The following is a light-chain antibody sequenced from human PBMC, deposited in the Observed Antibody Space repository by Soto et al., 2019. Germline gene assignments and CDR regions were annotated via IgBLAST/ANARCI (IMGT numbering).Light chain of an antibody. J-gene: IGKJ2*01. V-gene: IGKV4-1*01. CDR1: QSVLYSSNNKNY. CDR3: QQYSSTPMYT. Sequence: DIVMTQSPDSLAVSLGERATINCKSSQSVLYSSNNKNYLAWYQQKPGQPPKLLIYWASTRESGVPDRFSGCWFGTDFPLTLSSLQAEDVAVYYCQQYSSTPMYTFGQGTKLEIK. CDR2: WAS.